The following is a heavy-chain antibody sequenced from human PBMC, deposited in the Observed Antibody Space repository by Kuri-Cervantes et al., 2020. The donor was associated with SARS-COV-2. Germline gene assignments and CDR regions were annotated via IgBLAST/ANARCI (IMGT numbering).Heavy chain of an antibody. CDR2: ISYDGSNK. CDR3: AKGSATSV. V-gene: IGHV3-30*04. D-gene: IGHD1-26*01. J-gene: IGHJ4*02. Sequence: GESLKISCAASGFTFSTYAMHWVRQAPGKGLEWVAVISYDGSNKYYADSVKGRFTISRDNSKNTLYLQMNSLRAEGTAVYYCAKGSATSVWGQGTLVTVSS. CDR1: GFTFSTYA.